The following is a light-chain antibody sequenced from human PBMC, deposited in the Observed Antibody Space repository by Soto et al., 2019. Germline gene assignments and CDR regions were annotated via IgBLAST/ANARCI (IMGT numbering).Light chain of an antibody. CDR2: GAS. CDR1: QTVSTT. J-gene: IGKJ4*01. CDR3: QQNYSYPLT. V-gene: IGKV3-20*01. Sequence: GLTQSPGTLSLSPAARVTLSCRASQTVSTTLAWYQQKPGKAPNLLIYGASSRATGIPDRFSGSGAGTDFTLTISSLEPEDCARYYCQQNYSYPLTFGGGTKVDIK.